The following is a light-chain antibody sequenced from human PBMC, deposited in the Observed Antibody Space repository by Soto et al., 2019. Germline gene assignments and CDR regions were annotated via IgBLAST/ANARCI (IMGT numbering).Light chain of an antibody. CDR2: EVS. CDR3: SSYTNSSTRV. Sequence: QSALTQPASVSGSPGQSITISCTGTSSDVGNYNYVSWYQQHPGKAPKLIIYEVSNRPSGVSNRFSGSKSGNTASLTISGLQAEDEADYYCSSYTNSSTRVFGTGTKVTVL. CDR1: SSDVGNYNY. V-gene: IGLV2-14*01. J-gene: IGLJ1*01.